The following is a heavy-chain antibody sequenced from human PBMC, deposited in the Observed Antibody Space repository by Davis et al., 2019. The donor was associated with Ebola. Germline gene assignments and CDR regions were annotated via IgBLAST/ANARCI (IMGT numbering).Heavy chain of an antibody. CDR3: ARDAAHILSLFDY. CDR1: GYTFTSYG. J-gene: IGHJ4*02. D-gene: IGHD5/OR15-5a*01. CDR2: ISAYNGNT. Sequence: ASVKVSCKASGYTFTSYGISWVRQAPGQGLEWMGWISAYNGNTNYAQKLQGRVTMTRDTSTSTVYMELSSLRSEDTAVYYCARDAAHILSLFDYWGQGTLVTVSS. V-gene: IGHV1-18*01.